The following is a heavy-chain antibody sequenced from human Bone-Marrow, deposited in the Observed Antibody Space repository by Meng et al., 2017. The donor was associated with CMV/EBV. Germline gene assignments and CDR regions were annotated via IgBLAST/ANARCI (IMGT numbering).Heavy chain of an antibody. J-gene: IGHJ6*02. CDR1: GGSISSGGYY. CDR2: IYYSGST. Sequence: LRLSCTVSGGSISSGGYYWSWIRQHPGKGLEWIGYIYYSGSTYYNPSLKSRVTISVDTSKNQLSLKLSSVTAADTAVYYCARDRYYYYGMDVWGQGTTVTVSS. CDR3: ARDRYYYYGMDV. V-gene: IGHV4-31*03.